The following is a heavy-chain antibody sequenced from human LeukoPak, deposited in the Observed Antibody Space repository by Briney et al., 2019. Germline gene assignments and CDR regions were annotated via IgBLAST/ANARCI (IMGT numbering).Heavy chain of an antibody. D-gene: IGHD6-13*01. CDR2: IRYDGSNK. CDR1: GFTFRNYG. CDR3: AKAFSSSRRPTPDYYMDG. Sequence: PGGSLRLSCAASGFTFRNYGMHWVRQAPGKGLEWVAFIRYDGSNKYYAESLKGRFTISRDNSKNTLYLEVNSLTVEDLAVYYCAKAFSSSRRPTPDYYMDGWGKGTTVT. V-gene: IGHV3-30*02. J-gene: IGHJ6*03.